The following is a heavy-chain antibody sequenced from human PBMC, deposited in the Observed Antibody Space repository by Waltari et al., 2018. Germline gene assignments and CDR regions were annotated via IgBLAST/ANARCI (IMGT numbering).Heavy chain of an antibody. CDR2: IIPIFGTA. CDR1: GGTFSSYA. V-gene: IGHV1-69*01. D-gene: IGHD3-22*01. Sequence: QVQLVQSGAEVKKPGSSVKVSCKASGGTFSSYAISWVRQAPGQGLEWMGVIIPIFGTANYAQKFQGRVTITADEATSTAYMELSSLRSEDTAVYYCARWDSRWDYFDYWGQGTLVTVSS. CDR3: ARWDSRWDYFDY. J-gene: IGHJ4*02.